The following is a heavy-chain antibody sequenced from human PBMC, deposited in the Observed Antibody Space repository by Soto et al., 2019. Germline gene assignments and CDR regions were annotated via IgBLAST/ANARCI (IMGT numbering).Heavy chain of an antibody. Sequence: SETLSLTCAVYGGSFSDYYWSWIRQPPGKGLEWIGEINHSGSTNYNPSLKSRVTISVDTSKNQFSLKVSSVIAADTAVYYCARVQSPWGQGTLVTVSS. J-gene: IGHJ4*02. V-gene: IGHV4-34*01. CDR2: INHSGST. D-gene: IGHD6-19*01. CDR1: GGSFSDYY. CDR3: ARVQSP.